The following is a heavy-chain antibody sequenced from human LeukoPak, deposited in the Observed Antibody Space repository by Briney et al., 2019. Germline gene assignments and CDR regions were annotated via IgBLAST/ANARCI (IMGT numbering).Heavy chain of an antibody. V-gene: IGHV3-48*01. D-gene: IGHD3-16*01. J-gene: IGHJ1*01. Sequence: GGSLRLSCEASGFSLSSYGMHWARQAPGKGPEWLSYLRSSGDDICGADSVKGRFPISSHNAKNLLYLQMNSLRAEDTALYYWVTKWPVWWGEGPLLTVSS. CDR2: LRSSGDDI. CDR3: VTKWPVW. CDR1: GFSLSSYG.